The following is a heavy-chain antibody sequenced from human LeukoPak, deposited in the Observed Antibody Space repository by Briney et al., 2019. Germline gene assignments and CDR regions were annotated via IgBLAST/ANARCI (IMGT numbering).Heavy chain of an antibody. V-gene: IGHV5-51*01. CDR2: IYPGDSDT. CDR3: ARIPLGLRVIGYPDY. Sequence: GESLKISCKGSGYSFTSYWIGWVRQVPGKGLEWMGIIYPGDSDTRYSPSFQGQVTISADKSISTAYLQWSSLKASDTAMYYCARIPLGLRVIGYPDYWGQGTLVTVSS. J-gene: IGHJ4*02. D-gene: IGHD5-12*01. CDR1: GYSFTSYW.